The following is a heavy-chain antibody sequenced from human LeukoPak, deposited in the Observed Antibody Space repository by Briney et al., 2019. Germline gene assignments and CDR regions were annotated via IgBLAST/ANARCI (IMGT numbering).Heavy chain of an antibody. CDR3: ARGNWNDVVGYYFDY. CDR2: IYHSGST. D-gene: IGHD1-1*01. J-gene: IGHJ4*02. V-gene: IGHV4-38-2*02. CDR1: GYSISSGYY. Sequence: SETLSLTCTVSGYSISSGYYWGWIRQPPGKGLEWIGSIYHSGSTYYNPSLKSRVTISVDTSKNQFSLKLSSVTAADTAVYYCARGNWNDVVGYYFDYWGQGTLVTVPS.